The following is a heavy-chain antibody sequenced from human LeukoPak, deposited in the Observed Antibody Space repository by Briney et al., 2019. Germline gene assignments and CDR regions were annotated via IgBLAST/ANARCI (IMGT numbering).Heavy chain of an antibody. Sequence: PSETLSLTCTVSGGSISSGTDYWSWIRQPPGKGLEWIGYIYHSGSTYYNPSLKSRVTISVDTSKNQFSLKLSSVTAADTAVYYCARALITFGGVIAPGAFDIWGQGTMVTVSS. D-gene: IGHD3-16*02. CDR1: GGSISSGTDY. CDR2: IYHSGST. CDR3: ARALITFGGVIAPGAFDI. V-gene: IGHV4-30-2*01. J-gene: IGHJ3*02.